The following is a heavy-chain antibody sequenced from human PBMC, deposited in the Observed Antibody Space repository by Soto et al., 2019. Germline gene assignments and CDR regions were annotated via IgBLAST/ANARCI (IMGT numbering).Heavy chain of an antibody. D-gene: IGHD4-17*01. CDR1: GFIFNNYA. CDR2: ISGRGGNT. J-gene: IGHJ4*02. Sequence: GGSLRLSCAASGFIFNNYAIKWVRQVPGKGLEWVSGISGRGGNTFYADSMKGRFTISRDNSKNTVYLQMTNLRVEDTAIYYCAKPSHSSDYAGSFDSWDQGTLVAVSS. CDR3: AKPSHSSDYAGSFDS. V-gene: IGHV3-23*01.